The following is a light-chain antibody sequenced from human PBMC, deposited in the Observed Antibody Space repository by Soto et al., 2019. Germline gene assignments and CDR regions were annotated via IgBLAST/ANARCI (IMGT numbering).Light chain of an antibody. CDR2: AAS. J-gene: IGKJ5*01. CDR3: QQLFDSPIT. V-gene: IGKV1-9*01. CDR1: QGVSTS. Sequence: DIQLTQSPFLLSPSKGQSVTFPCRASQGVSTSLAWYQVKPGKAPKRLIYAASTLESGVTSRFSATVSGTEFSLTITSLQPEDFATDYCQQLFDSPITFGQGTRLEIK.